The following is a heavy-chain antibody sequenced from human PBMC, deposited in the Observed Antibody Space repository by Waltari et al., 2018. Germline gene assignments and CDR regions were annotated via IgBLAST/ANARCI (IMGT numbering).Heavy chain of an antibody. V-gene: IGHV3-53*01. D-gene: IGHD1-26*01. CDR3: ARDYSGDSGSYSAFDI. CDR1: GFTVSSNY. CDR2: IYSGGST. Sequence: EVQLVESGGGLIQPGGSLRLSCAASGFTVSSNYMSWVRQAPGKGLEWVSVIYSGGSTYYADSVKGRFTISRDNSKNTLYLQMNSLRAEDTAVYYCARDYSGDSGSYSAFDIWGQGTMVTVSS. J-gene: IGHJ3*02.